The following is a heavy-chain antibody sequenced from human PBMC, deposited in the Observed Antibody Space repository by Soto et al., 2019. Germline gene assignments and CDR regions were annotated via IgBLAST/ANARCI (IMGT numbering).Heavy chain of an antibody. CDR3: ARDGYCSGGSCYSVPVFDY. D-gene: IGHD2-15*01. J-gene: IGHJ4*02. CDR2: IWYDGSNK. CDR1: GFTFSSYG. V-gene: IGHV3-33*01. Sequence: QVQLVESGGGVVQPGRSLRLSCAASGFTFSSYGMHWVRQAPGKGLEWVAVIWYDGSNKYYADSVKGRFTISRDNSKNTLYLQMKSRRAEDTAVYYCARDGYCSGGSCYSVPVFDYWGQGTLVTVSS.